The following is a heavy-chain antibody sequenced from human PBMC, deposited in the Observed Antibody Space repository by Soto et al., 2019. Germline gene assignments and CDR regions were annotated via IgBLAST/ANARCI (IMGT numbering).Heavy chain of an antibody. CDR2: IYYSGST. J-gene: IGHJ3*02. V-gene: IGHV4-59*02. CDR1: GGSVSSYY. CDR3: ARDSGDYQGAFDI. Sequence: PSETLSLTCTVSGGSVSSYYWSWIRQPPGKGPEWIAYIYYSGSTNYNPSLKSRVTISVDTSKNQFSLKLSSVTAADTAVYYCARDSGDYQGAFDIWGQGTMVTVS. D-gene: IGHD2-2*01.